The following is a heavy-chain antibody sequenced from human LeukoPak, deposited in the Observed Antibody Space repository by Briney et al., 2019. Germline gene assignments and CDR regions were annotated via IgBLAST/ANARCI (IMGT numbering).Heavy chain of an antibody. CDR2: IYTSGST. D-gene: IGHD2-2*01. J-gene: IGHJ6*03. V-gene: IGHV4-59*10. CDR3: ARLVVPAADWYMDV. Sequence: RIYTSGSTNYNPSLKSRVTMSVDTSKNQFSLKLSSVTAADTAVYYCARLVVPAADWYMDVWGKGTTVTVSS.